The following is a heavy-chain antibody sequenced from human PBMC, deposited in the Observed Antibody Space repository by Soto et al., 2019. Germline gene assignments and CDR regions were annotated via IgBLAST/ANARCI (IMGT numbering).Heavy chain of an antibody. D-gene: IGHD2-15*01. Sequence: PSETLSLTCTVSGGSIRSDHWSWIRQPPGKGLERIGYLDYSRSPNYNHSHKSRVNISMDTSKYHLSLILNFVTAADTAVYFCATYFSGEGGRGYWGQGTQVTVS. J-gene: IGHJ4*02. CDR2: LDYSRSP. CDR3: ATYFSGEGGRGY. CDR1: GGSIRSDH. V-gene: IGHV4-59*08.